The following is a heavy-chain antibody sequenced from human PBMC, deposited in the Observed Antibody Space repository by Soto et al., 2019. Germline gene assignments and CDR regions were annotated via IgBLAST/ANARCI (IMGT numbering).Heavy chain of an antibody. CDR3: ASSQGDY. J-gene: IGHJ4*02. CDR2: ISWDGETT. CDR1: GFTFDDHN. V-gene: IGHV3-43*01. Sequence: EVHLVESGGVAVKPGGSLRLSCAASGFTFDDHNMHWIGQGPGKGLEWVSLISWDGETTFYADSVKGRFTVSRDNTRNFLYLQMSALTTEDSGLYYCASSQGDYWGQGTLVTVAS.